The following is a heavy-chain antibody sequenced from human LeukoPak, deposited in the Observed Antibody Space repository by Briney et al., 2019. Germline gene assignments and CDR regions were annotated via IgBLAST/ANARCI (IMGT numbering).Heavy chain of an antibody. J-gene: IGHJ4*02. Sequence: PGGSLRLSCAASGFTFSSYEMNWVRQAPGKGLEWVSYISSSGSTIYYADSVKGRFTISRDNAKNTLYLQMNSLRAEDTAVYYCARGSIVGVTGDYWGQGTLVTVSS. CDR3: ARGSIVGVTGDY. CDR2: ISSSGSTI. V-gene: IGHV3-48*03. D-gene: IGHD2-21*02. CDR1: GFTFSSYE.